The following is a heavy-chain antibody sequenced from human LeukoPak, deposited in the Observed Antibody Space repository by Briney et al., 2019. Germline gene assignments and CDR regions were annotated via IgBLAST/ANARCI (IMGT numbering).Heavy chain of an antibody. V-gene: IGHV1-69*04. D-gene: IGHD4-23*01. CDR3: AIGLGADYGGNSGVGGMDV. Sequence: SSVTVSYTASEGTYSSYAISWLRQATGHGLGWLGRIVPIFGIAKYAQKFHGRVTITADKSTSTAYMELSSLRSEDTAVYYCAIGLGADYGGNSGVGGMDVWGQGTTVTVSS. J-gene: IGHJ6*02. CDR1: EGTYSSYA. CDR2: IVPIFGIA.